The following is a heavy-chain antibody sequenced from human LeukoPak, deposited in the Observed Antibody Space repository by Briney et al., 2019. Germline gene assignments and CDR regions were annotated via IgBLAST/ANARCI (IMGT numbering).Heavy chain of an antibody. V-gene: IGHV3-74*01. CDR1: GFTFSSYW. CDR3: ASSYGMDV. CDR2: TNTDGSSM. J-gene: IGHJ6*02. Sequence: GGSLRLSCAASGFTFSSYWMHWVRQAPGKGLVWVSGTNTDGSSMIYADSVKGRFTISRDNAKNTLYLQMNSLRAEDTAVYYCASSYGMDVWGQGTTVTVSS.